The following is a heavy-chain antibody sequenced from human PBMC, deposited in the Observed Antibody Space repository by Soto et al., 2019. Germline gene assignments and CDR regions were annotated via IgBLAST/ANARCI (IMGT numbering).Heavy chain of an antibody. CDR3: ARYQLLSGFDY. CDR1: GGSFSGYY. V-gene: IGHV4-34*01. CDR2: INHSGST. Sequence: PSETLSLTCAVYGGSFSGYYWSWIRQPPGKGLEWIGEINHSGSTNYNPSLKSRVTISVDTSKNQFSLKLSSVTAADTAVYYCARYQLLSGFDYWGQGTLVTVSS. D-gene: IGHD2-2*01. J-gene: IGHJ4*02.